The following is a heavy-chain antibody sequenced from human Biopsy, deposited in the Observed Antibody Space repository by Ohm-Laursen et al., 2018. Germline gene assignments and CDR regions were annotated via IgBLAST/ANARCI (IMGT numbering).Heavy chain of an antibody. CDR3: ARDYDTSGYYYVS. Sequence: GTLSLTCTVSGGSISNNNYYWGWIRQPPGKGLECIGSIFYRGSTHYKPSLKSRVNISVDTSKNQFSLKLNSVTAADTAVYYCARDYDTSGYYYVSWGQGTLVTVSS. D-gene: IGHD3-22*01. CDR2: IFYRGST. V-gene: IGHV4-39*01. CDR1: GGSISNNNYY. J-gene: IGHJ5*02.